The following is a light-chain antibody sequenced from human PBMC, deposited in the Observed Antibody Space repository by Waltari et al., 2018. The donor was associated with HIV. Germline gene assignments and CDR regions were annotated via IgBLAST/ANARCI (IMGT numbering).Light chain of an antibody. Sequence: QSALTQPASVSGSPGQSITISCTGTSSDVGDYYSVSWYQLHPGKAPKLMIYEVSNRPSGVPDRFSASKSGTSASLAILGLQAEDEADYYCQSFDRLSALPIFGGGTRLTV. CDR1: SSDVGDYYS. V-gene: IGLV2-14*01. CDR3: QSFDRLSALPI. J-gene: IGLJ2*01. CDR2: EVS.